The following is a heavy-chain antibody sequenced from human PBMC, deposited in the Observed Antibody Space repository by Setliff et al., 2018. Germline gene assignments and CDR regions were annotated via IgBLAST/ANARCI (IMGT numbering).Heavy chain of an antibody. J-gene: IGHJ6*03. Sequence: PGGSLRLSCAASGLTFGTTSMHWVRQAPGKGLEYVSAISSNGDRTYYGDSVKGRFTISRDNSKNTLYVQMNSLRAEDTAVYYCATNPPKGPSGGYYYDDPYYYYMDVWGKGTTVTVSS. CDR2: ISSNGDRT. CDR1: GLTFGTTS. CDR3: ATNPPKGPSGGYYYDDPYYYYMDV. V-gene: IGHV3-64*02. D-gene: IGHD3-22*01.